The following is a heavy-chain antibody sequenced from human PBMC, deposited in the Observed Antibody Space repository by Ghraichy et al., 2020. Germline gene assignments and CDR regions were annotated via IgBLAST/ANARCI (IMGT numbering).Heavy chain of an antibody. CDR1: GFIFNNYA. Sequence: GGSLRLSCAASGFIFNNYAMSWVRQAPGKGLEWVSAISGSADTTYYANSVRGRFTISRDNSKNSVYLQMNSLRAEDTAVYYCAWHSRWSDFDCWGQGTLVTVSS. CDR2: ISGSADTT. V-gene: IGHV3-23*01. CDR3: AWHSRWSDFDC. J-gene: IGHJ4*02. D-gene: IGHD4-23*01.